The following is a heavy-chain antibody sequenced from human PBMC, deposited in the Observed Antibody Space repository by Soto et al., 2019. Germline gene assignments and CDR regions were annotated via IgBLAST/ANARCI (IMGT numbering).Heavy chain of an antibody. V-gene: IGHV4-4*02. CDR2: IYHSGST. CDR1: GGSISSSNW. Sequence: QVQLQESGPGLVKPSGTLSLTCAVSGGSISSSNWWSWVRQPPGKGLEWIGEIYHSGSTNYNPSIKSRVTISVDKSQNQFSLKLSSVTAADTAVYYCAREKYDYVWGSYRYSYFQHWGQGTLVTVSS. D-gene: IGHD3-16*02. J-gene: IGHJ1*01. CDR3: AREKYDYVWGSYRYSYFQH.